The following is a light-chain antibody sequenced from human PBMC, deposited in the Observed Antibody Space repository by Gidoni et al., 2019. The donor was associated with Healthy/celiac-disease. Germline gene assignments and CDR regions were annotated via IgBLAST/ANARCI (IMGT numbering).Light chain of an antibody. CDR3: QQYGGSLGVFT. V-gene: IGKV3-20*01. CDR2: SAS. CDR1: QSVSSSY. Sequence: IVLTQSPGTLSLSPAARATLTCRASQSVSSSYLDWYQQKPGQAPRLHIFSASSRATGIPNRFSGSGSGTGFALTISRLDPEDVAVYYCQQYGGSLGVFTFGPGTKVDIK. J-gene: IGKJ3*01.